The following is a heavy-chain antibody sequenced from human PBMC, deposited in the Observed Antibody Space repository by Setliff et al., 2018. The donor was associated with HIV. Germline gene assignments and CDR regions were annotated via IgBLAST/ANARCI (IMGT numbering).Heavy chain of an antibody. V-gene: IGHV1-69*05. Sequence: ASVKVSCKASGGTFSSYAISWVRQAPGQGLEWMGGIIPIFGTANYAQKLQGRVTMTTDTSTSTAYMELRSLRSDDTAVYYCARGTTPLGWFDPWGQGTLVTVS. J-gene: IGHJ5*02. CDR1: GGTFSSYA. CDR3: ARGTTPLGWFDP. CDR2: IIPIFGTA. D-gene: IGHD2-2*01.